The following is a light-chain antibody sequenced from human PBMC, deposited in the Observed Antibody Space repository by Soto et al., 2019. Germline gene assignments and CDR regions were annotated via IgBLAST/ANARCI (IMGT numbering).Light chain of an antibody. V-gene: IGLV1-44*01. CDR2: NND. CDR3: ATWDDSRNIV. Sequence: SVLTQPPSASGTPGQRVTISCSGSSSNIGSNTVNWYQQLPGTAPKLLIYNNDQRPSGVPDRFSGSKSGTSASLAISGLQSEDEADYYCATWDDSRNIVFGAGTKLTVL. CDR1: SSNIGSNT. J-gene: IGLJ1*01.